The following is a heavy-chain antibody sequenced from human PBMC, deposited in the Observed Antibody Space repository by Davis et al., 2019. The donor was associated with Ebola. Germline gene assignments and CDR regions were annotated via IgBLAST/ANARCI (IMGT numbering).Heavy chain of an antibody. V-gene: IGHV4-34*01. CDR3: AIQIMGATRVFDY. CDR2: INHSGST. Sequence: SETLSLTCAVYGGSFSGYYWSWIRQPPGKGLEWIGEINHSGSTNYNPSLKSRVTISVDTSKNQFSLKLISVTAADTAFYYCAIQIMGATRVFDYWGQGALVTVSS. D-gene: IGHD1-26*01. CDR1: GGSFSGYY. J-gene: IGHJ4*02.